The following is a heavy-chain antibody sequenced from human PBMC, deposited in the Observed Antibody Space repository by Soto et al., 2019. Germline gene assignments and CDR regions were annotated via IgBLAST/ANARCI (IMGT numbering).Heavy chain of an antibody. CDR3: ARESEDLTSNFDY. CDR2: ISSTTNYI. CDR1: GFTFTRFS. Sequence: GGSLRLSCAASGFTFTRFSMNWVRQAPGKGLEWVSSISSTTNYIYYGDSMKGRFTISRDNAKNSLYLEMNSLRAEDTAVYYCARESEDLTSNFDYWGQGTLVTVS. J-gene: IGHJ4*02. V-gene: IGHV3-21*06.